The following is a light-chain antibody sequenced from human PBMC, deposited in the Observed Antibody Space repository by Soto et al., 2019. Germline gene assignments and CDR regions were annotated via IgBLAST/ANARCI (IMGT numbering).Light chain of an antibody. J-gene: IGKJ4*01. CDR2: ATS. CDR1: QSISSY. CDR3: LHHNSYPLT. V-gene: IGKV1-17*01. Sequence: DIQMTQSPSSLSASVVDRVTITCRASQSISSYLNWYQQKPGKAPKRLIYATSSLQSGVPSRFSGSGSGTDFTLTISSLQPEDFATYYCLHHNSYPLTFGGGTKVDIK.